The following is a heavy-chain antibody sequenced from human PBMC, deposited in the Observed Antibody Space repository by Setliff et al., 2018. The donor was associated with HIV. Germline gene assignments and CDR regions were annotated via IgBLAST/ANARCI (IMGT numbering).Heavy chain of an antibody. V-gene: IGHV1-2*02. Sequence: VKVSCKAPGYTFTCHYLHWVRQAPGQGLECPGLVNPNSGDAIYAQNFQGRVTMTRDTSINAAYMELRGLGSDDTAVYYCARNFGLSPSGKYYYYYGMDIWGQGTTVTVSS. CDR1: GYTFTCHY. J-gene: IGHJ6*02. D-gene: IGHD3-10*01. CDR3: ARNFGLSPSGKYYYYYGMDI. CDR2: VNPNSGDA.